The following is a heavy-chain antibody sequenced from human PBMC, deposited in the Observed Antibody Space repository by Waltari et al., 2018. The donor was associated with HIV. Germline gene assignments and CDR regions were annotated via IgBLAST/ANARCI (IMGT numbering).Heavy chain of an antibody. Sequence: EVQLVESGGGLVQPGGSLRLSCAASGFTFSSYAMSWVRQAPGKGLEWVSAISGSGGSTYYADSVKGRFTISRDNSKNTLYLQMNSLRAEDTAVYYCAKDGESGYYRFCWFDPWGQGTLVTVSS. CDR1: GFTFSSYA. V-gene: IGHV3-23*04. J-gene: IGHJ5*02. D-gene: IGHD3-22*01. CDR3: AKDGESGYYRFCWFDP. CDR2: ISGSGGST.